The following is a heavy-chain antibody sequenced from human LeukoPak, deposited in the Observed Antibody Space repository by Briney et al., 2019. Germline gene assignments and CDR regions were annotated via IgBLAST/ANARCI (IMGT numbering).Heavy chain of an antibody. Sequence: SETLSLTCTVSGGSISTNNYYWGWIRQPPGKGLEWIGNIFYSGSTYYNPSLKSRVTISVDTSKNQFSLKLSSVTAADTAVYYCARLKDYYDSSGYYYRPAMFDYWGQGTLVTVSS. CDR1: GGSISTNNYY. V-gene: IGHV4-39*01. D-gene: IGHD3-22*01. CDR3: ARLKDYYDSSGYYYRPAMFDY. CDR2: IFYSGST. J-gene: IGHJ4*02.